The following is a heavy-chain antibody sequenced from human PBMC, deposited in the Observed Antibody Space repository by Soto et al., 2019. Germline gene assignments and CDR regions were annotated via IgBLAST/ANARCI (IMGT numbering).Heavy chain of an antibody. D-gene: IGHD3-16*01. CDR3: ERACAHYAPFDL. CDR1: GYTFTDYA. CDR2: INVGNGNT. V-gene: IGHV1-3*01. J-gene: IGHJ4*02. Sequence: QAQLVQSGDEAKKPGASVKVYCKASGYTFTDYALHWVRQAPGQGLEWMGWINVGNGNTGYSRKFQGRVTNGRGMSATTADIEVTSLTSEDTAIYYGERACAHYAPFDLWGQGTLVTVSS.